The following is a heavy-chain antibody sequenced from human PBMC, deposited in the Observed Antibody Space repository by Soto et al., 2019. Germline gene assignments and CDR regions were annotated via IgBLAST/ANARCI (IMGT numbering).Heavy chain of an antibody. Sequence: PSETLSLTCTVSGGSISSGDYYWSWIRQPPGKGLEWIGYIYYSGSTYYNPSLKSRVTISVDTSKNQFSLKLSSVTAADTAVYYCASEVGVYSGYDSEGSFDYWGQGTLVTVSS. J-gene: IGHJ4*02. CDR2: IYYSGST. V-gene: IGHV4-30-4*01. CDR3: ASEVGVYSGYDSEGSFDY. CDR1: GGSISSGDYY. D-gene: IGHD5-12*01.